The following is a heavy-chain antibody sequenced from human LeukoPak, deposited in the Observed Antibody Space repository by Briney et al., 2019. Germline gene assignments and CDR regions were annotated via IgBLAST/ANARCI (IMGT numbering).Heavy chain of an antibody. Sequence: PWETLSLTCTVSGGSISSYYWSWIRQPPGKGLEWIGYIYYSGATEYNPSLKSRVTISVDTSRDQFSLKLSSVTAADTAVYYCARTDSSGPNFDYWGQGTLVTVSS. V-gene: IGHV4-59*01. J-gene: IGHJ4*02. CDR3: ARTDSSGPNFDY. D-gene: IGHD3-22*01. CDR2: IYYSGAT. CDR1: GGSISSYY.